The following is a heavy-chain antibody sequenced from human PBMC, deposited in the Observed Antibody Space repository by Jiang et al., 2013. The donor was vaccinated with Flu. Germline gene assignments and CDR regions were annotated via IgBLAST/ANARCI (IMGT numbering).Heavy chain of an antibody. CDR3: ARGPRWMDALDI. J-gene: IGHJ3*02. CDR1: GFTFSSST. Sequence: VQLVESGGGLVQPGGSLRLSCTASGFTFSSSTLHWVRQAPGKGLEYVSTINDDGTSTYYANSVKGRFTISRDNSKNTVYLQMGSLRTEDMGVYYCARGPRWMDALDIWGQGTMVTVSS. V-gene: IGHV3-64*01. CDR2: INDDGTST. D-gene: IGHD4-23*01.